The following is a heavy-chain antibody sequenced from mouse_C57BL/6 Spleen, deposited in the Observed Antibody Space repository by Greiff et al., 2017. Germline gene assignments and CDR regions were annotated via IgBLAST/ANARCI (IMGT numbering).Heavy chain of an antibody. CDR3: TRNPLYDYDRGDFDY. D-gene: IGHD2-4*01. Sequence: VQLQQSGAELVRPGASVTLSCKASGYTFTDYEMHWVKQTPVHGLEWIGAIDPETGGTAYNQKFKGKAILTADKSSSTAYMELRSLTSEDSAVYYCTRNPLYDYDRGDFDYWGQGTTRTVSS. J-gene: IGHJ2*01. CDR1: GYTFTDYE. V-gene: IGHV1-15*01. CDR2: IDPETGGT.